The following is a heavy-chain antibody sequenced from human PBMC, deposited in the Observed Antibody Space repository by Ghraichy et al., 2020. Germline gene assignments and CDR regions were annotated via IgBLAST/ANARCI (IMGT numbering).Heavy chain of an antibody. D-gene: IGHD5-18*01. V-gene: IGHV3-7*03. CDR2: IKQDGSEK. J-gene: IGHJ4*02. Sequence: GGSLRLSCAASGFTFSSYWMSWVRQAPGKGLEWVANIKQDGSEKYYVDSVKGRFTISRDNAKNSLYLQMNSLRAEDTAVYYCARDRGELRGYGWYFDYWGQGTLVTVSS. CDR1: GFTFSSYW. CDR3: ARDRGELRGYGWYFDY.